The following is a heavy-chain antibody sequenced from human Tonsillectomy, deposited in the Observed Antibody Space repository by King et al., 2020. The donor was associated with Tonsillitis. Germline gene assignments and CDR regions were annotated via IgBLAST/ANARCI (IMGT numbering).Heavy chain of an antibody. Sequence: VQLQESGPGLVKPSETLSLICTVSGGSIISGYYYWHWVRQHPGKGLEWIGYIFSSGSTYYNPSLNGRVNISVDTSMNQFSLKLNSVTVADTAVYFCARDLADAGDYVHTHDPFDIWGHGTMVIVSS. V-gene: IGHV4-31*03. CDR1: GGSIISGYYY. D-gene: IGHD3-16*01. CDR2: IFSSGST. J-gene: IGHJ3*02. CDR3: ARDLADAGDYVHTHDPFDI.